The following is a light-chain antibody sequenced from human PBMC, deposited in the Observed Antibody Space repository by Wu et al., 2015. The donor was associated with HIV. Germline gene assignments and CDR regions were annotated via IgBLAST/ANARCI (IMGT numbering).Light chain of an antibody. CDR3: QQYNNWPPYS. CDR2: GAS. CDR1: QSVSSY. V-gene: IGKV3-15*01. Sequence: MVMTQSPATLSVSPGEGVTLSCRASQSVSSYLAWYQQTPGQAPRLLIYGASTRATGVPARFSGSGSGTQFTLTITNVQSADSAVYYCQQYNNWPPYSFGQGTKLEIK. J-gene: IGKJ2*03.